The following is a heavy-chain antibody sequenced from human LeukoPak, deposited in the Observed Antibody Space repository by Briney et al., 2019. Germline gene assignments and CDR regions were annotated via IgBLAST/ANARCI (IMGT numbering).Heavy chain of an antibody. CDR2: IYYSGST. CDR1: GGSISSTSYY. CDR3: ATLTTPGWFNP. J-gene: IGHJ5*02. Sequence: SETLSLTCTASGGSISSTSYYWGWIRQPPGKGLEWIGNIYYSGSTYYNPSLKSRVTISVDTSKNQFSLKLSSVTAADTAVYYCATLTTPGWFNPWGQGTLVTVSS. D-gene: IGHD1-1*01. V-gene: IGHV4-39*07.